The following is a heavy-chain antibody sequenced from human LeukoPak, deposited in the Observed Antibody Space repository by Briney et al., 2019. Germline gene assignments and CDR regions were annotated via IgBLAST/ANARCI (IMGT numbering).Heavy chain of an antibody. J-gene: IGHJ4*02. V-gene: IGHV3-23*01. CDR1: GFRFNTYA. CDR2: ISSSGGDT. Sequence: PGGSLRLSCVASGFRFNTYAMSRVRQAPGKGLEWVSTISSSGGDTYYADSLKGRFTISRDNSRNTLYLQMNSLRAEDTAIYYCATRADYCSGTSCYLGYWGQGTRVTVSS. CDR3: ATRADYCSGTSCYLGY. D-gene: IGHD2-2*01.